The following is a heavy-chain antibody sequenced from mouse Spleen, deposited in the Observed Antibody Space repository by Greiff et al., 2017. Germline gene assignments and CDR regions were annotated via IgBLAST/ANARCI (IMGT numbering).Heavy chain of an antibody. Sequence: VQLQESGAELAKPGASVKMSCKASGYTFTSYWMHWVKQRPGQGLEWIGYINPSTGYTEYNQKFKDKATLTADKSSSTAYMQLSSLTSEDSAVYYCARSEVRRVLFDYWGQGTTLTVSS. CDR3: ARSEVRRVLFDY. CDR1: GYTFTSYW. D-gene: IGHD2-14*01. CDR2: INPSTGYT. J-gene: IGHJ2*01. V-gene: IGHV1-7*01.